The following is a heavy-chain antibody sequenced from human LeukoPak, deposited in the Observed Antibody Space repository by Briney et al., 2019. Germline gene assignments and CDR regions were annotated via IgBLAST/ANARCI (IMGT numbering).Heavy chain of an antibody. CDR2: IRDSGET. V-gene: IGHV3-66*03. Sequence: TGGSLRLSCAGSGFSVSNYYMSWVRQAPGKGLEWVSLIRDSGETFYADSVKGRFTISRDNSKNTMYFQMNRLRVEDTAVYFCARDRAVTQDWVEFDPWGQGTLVTVSS. CDR3: ARDRAVTQDWVEFDP. J-gene: IGHJ5*02. CDR1: GFSVSNYY. D-gene: IGHD4-17*01.